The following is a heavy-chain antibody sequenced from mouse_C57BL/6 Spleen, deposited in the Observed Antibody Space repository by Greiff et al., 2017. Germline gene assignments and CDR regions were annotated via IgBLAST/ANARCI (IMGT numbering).Heavy chain of an antibody. Sequence: EVKLMESGPGLVKPSQSLSLTCSVTGYSITSGYYWNWIRQFPGNKLEWMGYISYDGSNNYNPSLKNRISITRDTSKNQFFLKLNSVTTEDTATYYCARVGDYDYDAWFAYWGQGTLVTVSA. D-gene: IGHD2-4*01. CDR3: ARVGDYDYDAWFAY. CDR1: GYSITSGYY. V-gene: IGHV3-6*01. CDR2: ISYDGSN. J-gene: IGHJ3*01.